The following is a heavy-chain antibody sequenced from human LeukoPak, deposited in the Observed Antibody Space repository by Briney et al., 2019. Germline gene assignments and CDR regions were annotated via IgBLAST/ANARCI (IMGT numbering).Heavy chain of an antibody. J-gene: IGHJ6*02. D-gene: IGHD1-7*01. V-gene: IGHV4-59*08. CDR1: GGSISSYY. Sequence: SESLSLTCAVSGGSISSYYWSWIRQPPGKGLEWIGYIYYSGSTKYNPSLKSRVTISVDTSKNQFALKLSSVTAADTAVYYCARHSSWNSDHYYGMDVWGQGTTVTVSS. CDR2: IYYSGST. CDR3: ARHSSWNSDHYYGMDV.